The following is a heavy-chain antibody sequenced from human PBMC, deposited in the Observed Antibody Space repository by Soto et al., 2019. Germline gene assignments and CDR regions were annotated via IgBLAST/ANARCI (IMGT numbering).Heavy chain of an antibody. CDR3: ARGLSVTLFDY. J-gene: IGHJ4*02. CDR1: GGSISSGGYY. Sequence: QVQLQESGPGLVKPSQTLSLTCTVSGGSISSGGYYWTWIRQYPGKGLEWIGYIYYSGRTFYNPSLKSRASISVDTSKNQCSLNLSSVTAAGTAVYYCARGLSVTLFDYWGQGTLVTVSS. D-gene: IGHD4-17*01. V-gene: IGHV4-31*03. CDR2: IYYSGRT.